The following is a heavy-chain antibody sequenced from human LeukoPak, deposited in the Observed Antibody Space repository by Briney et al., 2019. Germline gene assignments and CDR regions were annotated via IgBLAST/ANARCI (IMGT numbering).Heavy chain of an antibody. J-gene: IGHJ3*02. V-gene: IGHV4-39*01. CDR1: GGSISSSSYY. CDR2: IYYSGST. CDR3: ARLAPLAFDI. Sequence: PSETLSLTCTVSGGSISSSSYYWGWIRQPPGKGLEWIGSIYYSGSTYYNPSLKSRVTISVDTSKNQFSLKLSSVAAADTAVYYCARLAPLAFDIWGQGTMVTVSS.